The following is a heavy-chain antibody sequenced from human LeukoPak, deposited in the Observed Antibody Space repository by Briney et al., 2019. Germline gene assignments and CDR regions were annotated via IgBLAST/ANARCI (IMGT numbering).Heavy chain of an antibody. CDR2: ISTSSSYI. J-gene: IGHJ4*02. Sequence: PGGSLRLSCAASGFTFSGSTMNWARQAPGKVLEWVSFISTSSSYIYYADSVRGRFTISRDNAKNSLYLQMNSLRAEDTAVYYCARQQWLDGAYYFDYWGQGTLVTVSS. CDR3: ARQQWLDGAYYFDY. V-gene: IGHV3-21*01. D-gene: IGHD6-19*01. CDR1: GFTFSGST.